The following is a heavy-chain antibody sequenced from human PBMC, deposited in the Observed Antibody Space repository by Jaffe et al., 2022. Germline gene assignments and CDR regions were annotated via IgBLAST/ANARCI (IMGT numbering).Heavy chain of an antibody. J-gene: IGHJ4*02. V-gene: IGHV3-23*01. CDR3: AKTAWEDHYYGSGSGYYFDY. Sequence: EVQLLESGGGLVQPGGSLRLSCAASGFTFSSYAMSWVRQAPGKGLEWVSAISGSGGSTYYADSVKGRFTISRDNSKNTLYLQMNSLRAEDTAVYYCAKTAWEDHYYGSGSGYYFDYWGQGTLVTVSS. D-gene: IGHD3-10*01. CDR1: GFTFSSYA. CDR2: ISGSGGST.